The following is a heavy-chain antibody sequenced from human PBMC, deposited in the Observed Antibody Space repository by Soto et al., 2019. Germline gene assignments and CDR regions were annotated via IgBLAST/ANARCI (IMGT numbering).Heavy chain of an antibody. Sequence: ASVKVSCKASGYTFTSYYMHWVRQAPGQGLEWMGIINPSGGSTSYAQKFQGRVTMTRDTSTSTVYMELSSLRSEDTAVYYCARPVIEVNFASIAAAGYYFDYWGQGTLVTVSS. CDR2: INPSGGST. J-gene: IGHJ4*02. D-gene: IGHD6-13*01. CDR1: GYTFTSYY. CDR3: ARPVIEVNFASIAAAGYYFDY. V-gene: IGHV1-46*01.